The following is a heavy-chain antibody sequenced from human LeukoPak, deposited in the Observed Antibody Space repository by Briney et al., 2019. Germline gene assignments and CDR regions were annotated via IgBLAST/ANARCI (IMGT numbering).Heavy chain of an antibody. CDR2: ISYDGSNK. Sequence: GGSLRLSCAASGFTFSSYGMHWVRQAPGKGLEWVAVISYDGSNKYYADSVKGRFTTSRDNSKNTLYLQMNSLRAEDTAVYYCAKDLIAVAGEGYYYGMDVWGQGTTVTVSS. CDR1: GFTFSSYG. CDR3: AKDLIAVAGEGYYYGMDV. D-gene: IGHD6-19*01. V-gene: IGHV3-30*18. J-gene: IGHJ6*02.